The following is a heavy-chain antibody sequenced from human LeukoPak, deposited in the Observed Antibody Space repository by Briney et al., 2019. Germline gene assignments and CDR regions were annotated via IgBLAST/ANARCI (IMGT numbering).Heavy chain of an antibody. D-gene: IGHD1-26*01. CDR1: GFTVSTNY. CDR3: ARDKTPATRVCDI. CDR2: LFSGGST. J-gene: IGHJ3*02. Sequence: GGSLRLSCAASGFTVSTNYMNWVRQAPGKGLEWVSVLFSGGSTYYADSVKARFTISRDNSKNTVYLEMNGLRAEDAAVYYCARDKTPATRVCDIWGQGTMVTVSS. V-gene: IGHV3-66*01.